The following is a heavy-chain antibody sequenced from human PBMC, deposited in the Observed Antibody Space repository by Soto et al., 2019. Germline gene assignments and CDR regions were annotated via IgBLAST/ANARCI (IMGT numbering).Heavy chain of an antibody. CDR3: ARAVSEDYPAWFDR. J-gene: IGHJ5*02. V-gene: IGHV4-59*01. Sequence: QVQLQESGPGLVKPSETLSLTCTVSGGSISSYYWSWIRQPPGKGLEWIGYIYYSGSTNNNPSIKSRVTISVDTPKNQFRRKLSSVTAVDTGVHDCARAVSEDYPAWFDRWGQGTLVTVSS. CDR2: IYYSGST. D-gene: IGHD4-17*01. CDR1: GGSISSYY.